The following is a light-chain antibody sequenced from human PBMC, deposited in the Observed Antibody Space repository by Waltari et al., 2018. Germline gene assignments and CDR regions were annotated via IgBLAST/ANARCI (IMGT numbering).Light chain of an antibody. V-gene: IGLV1-51*01. CDR3: AAWDSSLSDVL. CDR1: SSNIGNDY. Sequence: QSVLTQPPAVSAAPGQTVTISCSGGSSNIGNDYVSWYQQLPGTAPKLLIYETSKRPPGIPDRFSGSKSGTSASLAIAGLQTGDEADYYCAAWDSSLSDVLFGGGTKVTVL. CDR2: ETS. J-gene: IGLJ2*01.